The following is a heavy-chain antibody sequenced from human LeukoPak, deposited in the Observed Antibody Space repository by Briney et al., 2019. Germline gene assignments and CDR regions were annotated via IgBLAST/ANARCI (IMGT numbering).Heavy chain of an antibody. V-gene: IGHV4-38-2*01. D-gene: IGHD4-23*01. CDR1: GYPINSGYH. CDR2: MHHTGST. CDR3: ATSEGGGFFDY. Sequence: SETLSLTCSVSGYPINSGYHWGWIRQPPGKGLEWIAIMHHTGSTHCNPSLQSRVTISIDTSKNHFSLKLRSVSAADTAIYYCATSEGGGFFDYWGQGTPVTVSS. J-gene: IGHJ4*02.